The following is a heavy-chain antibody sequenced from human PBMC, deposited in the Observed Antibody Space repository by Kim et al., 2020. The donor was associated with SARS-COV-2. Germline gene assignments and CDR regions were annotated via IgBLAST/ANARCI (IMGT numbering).Heavy chain of an antibody. CDR1: GYTFSSYS. V-gene: IGHV7-4-1*02. CDR2: INTNTGNP. Sequence: ASVKVSCKASGYTFSSYSMNWVRQAPGQGLEWMGWINTNTGNPTYAQGFTGRFVFSLDTSVSTAYLQISNLKAEDTAFYYCARARGYCTSIGNCYFLVTMDVWGQGTTVTVSS. J-gene: IGHJ6*02. CDR3: ARARGYCTSIGNCYFLVTMDV. D-gene: IGHD2-2*01.